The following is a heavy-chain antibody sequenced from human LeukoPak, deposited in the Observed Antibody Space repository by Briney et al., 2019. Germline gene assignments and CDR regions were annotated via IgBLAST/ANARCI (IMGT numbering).Heavy chain of an antibody. CDR1: GYTFTSYD. J-gene: IGHJ4*02. Sequence: GASVKVSCKASGYTFTSYDINWVRQATGQGLEWMGWMNPNSGNTGYAQKFQGRVTMTRNTSISTAYMELSSLGSEDTAVYYCARVGGYSGYDYLPDDYWGQGTLVTVSS. D-gene: IGHD5-12*01. CDR2: MNPNSGNT. V-gene: IGHV1-8*01. CDR3: ARVGGYSGYDYLPDDY.